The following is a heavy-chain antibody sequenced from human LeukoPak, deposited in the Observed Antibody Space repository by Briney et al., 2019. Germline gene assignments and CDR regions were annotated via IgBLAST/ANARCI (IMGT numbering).Heavy chain of an antibody. D-gene: IGHD6-6*01. J-gene: IGHJ4*02. V-gene: IGHV3-23*01. CDR1: GFTFGHNA. CDR3: AKGAPSSSSIFDF. CDR2: LSGSGGDT. Sequence: GGSLRVSCVASGFTFGHNAMAWVRQAPGKRLEWVSALSGSGGDTFYADSVKGRFTISRDNSKNTLYLQLSSLRPDDTAVYHCAKGAPSSSSIFDFWGPGTLVTVSS.